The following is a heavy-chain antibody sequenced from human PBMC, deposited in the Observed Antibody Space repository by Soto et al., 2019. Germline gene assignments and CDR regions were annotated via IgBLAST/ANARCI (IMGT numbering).Heavy chain of an antibody. J-gene: IGHJ6*02. CDR2: IYPGDSDT. V-gene: IGHV5-51*01. D-gene: IGHD2-2*01. CDR1: GYSFTSYW. Sequence: EVQLVQSGAEVKKPGESLKISCKGSGYSFTSYWIGWVRQMPGKGLEWMGIIYPGDSDTRYSPSFQGQVTISADKSISTAYMQWSSLKASDTAMYYSARQRSSSPSKYYYYYYGMDVWGQGTTVTVSS. CDR3: ARQRSSSPSKYYYYYYGMDV.